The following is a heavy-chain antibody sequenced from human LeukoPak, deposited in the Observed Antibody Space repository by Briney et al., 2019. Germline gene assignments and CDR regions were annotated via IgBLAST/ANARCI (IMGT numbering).Heavy chain of an antibody. CDR1: GGSISSSSYY. Sequence: PSQTLSLTCTVSGGSISSSSYYWGWIRQPPGKGLEWIGSIYYSGSTYSNPSLQSRVTISVDTSKNQFSLKLNSVTAADTAVYYCASFYCSGGSCYQYYSYYYMDVWGKGTTVTVSS. V-gene: IGHV4-39*01. CDR2: IYYSGST. J-gene: IGHJ6*03. CDR3: ASFYCSGGSCYQYYSYYYMDV. D-gene: IGHD2-15*01.